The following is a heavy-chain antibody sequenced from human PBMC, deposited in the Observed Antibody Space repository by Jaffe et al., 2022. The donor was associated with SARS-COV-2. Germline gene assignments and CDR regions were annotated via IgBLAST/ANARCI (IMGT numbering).Heavy chain of an antibody. V-gene: IGHV4-34*01. CDR1: GGSFSGYY. Sequence: QVQLQQWGAGLLKPSETLSLTCAVYGGSFSGYYWSWIRQPPGKGLEWIGEINHSGSTNYNPSLKSRVTISVDTSKNQFSLKLSSVTAADTAVYYCARGRRGSRVVVPAAIKGLYYFDYWGQGTLVTVSS. D-gene: IGHD2-2*02. CDR2: INHSGST. CDR3: ARGRRGSRVVVPAAIKGLYYFDY. J-gene: IGHJ4*02.